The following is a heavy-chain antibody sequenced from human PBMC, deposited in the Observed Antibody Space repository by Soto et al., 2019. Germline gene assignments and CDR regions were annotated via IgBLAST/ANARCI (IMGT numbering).Heavy chain of an antibody. J-gene: IGHJ6*03. CDR2: ISTTGSTI. Sequence: TGGSLRLSCAASGFTFITYSMNWVRHAPRKGLEWVSYISTTGSTIYYADSVKGRFTISRDNAKNSLYLQMTSLRAEDTAVYYCAIYKGYCSGGSCYYYYYMDVWGKGTTVTVSS. D-gene: IGHD2-15*01. CDR1: GFTFITYS. CDR3: AIYKGYCSGGSCYYYYYMDV. V-gene: IGHV3-48*01.